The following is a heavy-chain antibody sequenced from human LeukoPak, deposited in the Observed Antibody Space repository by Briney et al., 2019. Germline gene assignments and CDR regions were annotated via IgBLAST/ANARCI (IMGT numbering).Heavy chain of an antibody. CDR2: ISGGGGST. D-gene: IGHD4-23*01. CDR1: GFTFSSYA. CDR3: AKDRLSTPTAPRFDP. V-gene: IGHV3-23*01. J-gene: IGHJ5*02. Sequence: GGSLSLSCAASGFTFSSYAMSWVRQAQGKGLEWVSVISGGGGSTSYADSVKGRFTISRDNSKNTLYLQMNSLRAEDTALYYCAKDRLSTPTAPRFDPWGQGTQVTVSS.